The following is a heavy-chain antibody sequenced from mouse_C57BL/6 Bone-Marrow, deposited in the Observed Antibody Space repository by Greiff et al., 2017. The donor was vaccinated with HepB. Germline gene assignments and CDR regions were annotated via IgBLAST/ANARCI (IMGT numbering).Heavy chain of an antibody. CDR2: VYPGSGSI. V-gene: IGHV1-62-2*01. J-gene: IGHJ4*01. Sequence: VQLQQSGAELVKPGASVKLSCKASGYNFTEYTIHWVKQRSGQGLEWIGWVYPGSGSINYNEKFKDKATLTADKSSSTVYMELSRLTSEDSAVYVCARHEVVYYDYAIDYCGQGTSVTVSS. D-gene: IGHD1-1*01. CDR3: ARHEVVYYDYAIDY. CDR1: GYNFTEYT.